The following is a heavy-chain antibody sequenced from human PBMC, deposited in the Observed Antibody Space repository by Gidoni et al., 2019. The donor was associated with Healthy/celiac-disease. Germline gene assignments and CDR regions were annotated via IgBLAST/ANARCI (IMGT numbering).Heavy chain of an antibody. CDR3: AKGADYYDSSGYTTPLSD. D-gene: IGHD3-22*01. Sequence: EVQLLESGGGLVQPGGSLRLSCAASGFTFSSYAMSWVPPAPGKGMEWVSAISGSGGSTYYADSVKGRFTISRDNSKNTLYLQMNSLRAEDTAVYYCAKGADYYDSSGYTTPLSDWGQGTLVTVSS. V-gene: IGHV3-23*01. J-gene: IGHJ4*02. CDR2: ISGSGGST. CDR1: GFTFSSYA.